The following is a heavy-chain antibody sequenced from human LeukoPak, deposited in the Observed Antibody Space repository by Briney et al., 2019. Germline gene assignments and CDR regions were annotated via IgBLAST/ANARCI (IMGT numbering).Heavy chain of an antibody. CDR3: ARANFLYCSSSTCLFDY. Sequence: GASVNVSCKASGYTFTDYYMHWVRQAPGQGFEWMGWINPNDGDTNYAQKFQGRVTMTRDTSISTVHMEVSRLRSDDTAVYYCARANFLYCSSSTCLFDYWGQGTLVTVSS. CDR2: INPNDGDT. D-gene: IGHD2-2*01. J-gene: IGHJ4*02. V-gene: IGHV1-2*02. CDR1: GYTFTDYY.